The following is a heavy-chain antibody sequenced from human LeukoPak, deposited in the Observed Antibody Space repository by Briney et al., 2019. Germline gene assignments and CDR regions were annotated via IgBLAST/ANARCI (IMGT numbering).Heavy chain of an antibody. CDR1: GGSISNYY. D-gene: IGHD3-22*01. J-gene: IGHJ5*02. Sequence: SETLSLTCTVSGGSISNYYWGWIRQAPGKGLEWIGSIYYSGSTYYNPSLKSRVTISVDTSKNQFSLKLSSVTAADTAVYYCARATYYYDSSGYNWFDPWGQGTLVTVSS. V-gene: IGHV4-39*07. CDR3: ARATYYYDSSGYNWFDP. CDR2: IYYSGST.